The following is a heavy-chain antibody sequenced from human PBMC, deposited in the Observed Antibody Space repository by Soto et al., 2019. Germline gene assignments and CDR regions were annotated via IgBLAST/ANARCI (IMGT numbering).Heavy chain of an antibody. J-gene: IGHJ6*03. CDR2: INPNSGGT. V-gene: IGHV1-2*04. Sequence: SVKVSWNASVYAFSGYYMHCGRQATGKGLEWMGWINPNSGGTNYAQKFQGWVTMTRDTSISTAYMELSRLRSDDTAVYYCARSAGGAGTTPPRDPNYYYYYMDVWGKGTTVTVSS. D-gene: IGHD1-7*01. CDR3: ARSAGGAGTTPPRDPNYYYYYMDV. CDR1: VYAFSGYY.